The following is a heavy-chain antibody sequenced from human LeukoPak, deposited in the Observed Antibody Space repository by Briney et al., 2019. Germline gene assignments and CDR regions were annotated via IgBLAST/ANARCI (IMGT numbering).Heavy chain of an antibody. V-gene: IGHV5-51*01. CDR3: ARQGYTSGGYYYYMDV. J-gene: IGHJ6*03. Sequence: GEPLKISCKGSGYTFTAYWIAWVRQMPGKGLEWMGSIYPGDSNSRYSPSFQGQVTISADKSISTAYLQWSSLKASDSAMYYCARQGYTSGGYYYYMDVWGKGTTVTVSS. D-gene: IGHD6-25*01. CDR1: GYTFTAYW. CDR2: IYPGDSNS.